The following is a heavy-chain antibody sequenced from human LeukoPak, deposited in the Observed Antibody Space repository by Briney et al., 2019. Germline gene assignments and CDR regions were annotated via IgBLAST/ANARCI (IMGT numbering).Heavy chain of an antibody. CDR3: ARDLRSGYFHY. Sequence: GGSLRLSCAASGFIFNDYGIHWVRQAPGKGLEWVAVIYSDGSKQNYADSLKGRFTISRDDAKDTVYLQMNSLRAEDTAVYYCARDLRSGYFHYWGQGTLVTV. CDR2: IYSDGSKQ. CDR1: GFIFNDYG. D-gene: IGHD3-22*01. V-gene: IGHV3-33*01. J-gene: IGHJ4*02.